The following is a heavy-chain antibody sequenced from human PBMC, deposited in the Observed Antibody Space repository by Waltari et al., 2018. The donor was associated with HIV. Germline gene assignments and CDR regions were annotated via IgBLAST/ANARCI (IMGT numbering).Heavy chain of an antibody. D-gene: IGHD3-10*01. J-gene: IGHJ4*02. V-gene: IGHV2-5*02. CDR1: GFSLNSGGVG. Sequence: QITLKEYGPSVVKPTQTLTLTCTFSGFSLNSGGVGVGWIRQPPGKALEWLALIYWDDDKRYNPSLKNRLTIKKHTADGQVVLNMTNVDPLDTATYFCARVVTSLYFYFDYWGPGALVTVSS. CDR3: ARVVTSLYFYFDY. CDR2: IYWDDDK.